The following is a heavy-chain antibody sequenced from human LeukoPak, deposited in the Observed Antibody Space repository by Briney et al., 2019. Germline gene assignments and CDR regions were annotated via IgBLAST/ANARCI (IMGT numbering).Heavy chain of an antibody. Sequence: ASVKVSCKVSGYTLTELSMHWVRQAPGKGLEWMGGFDPEDGETIYAQKFQGRVTMTEDTSTGTAYMELSSLRSEDTAVYYCATAKPNYCTNGVCYTVFDYWGQGTLVTVSS. V-gene: IGHV1-24*01. CDR2: FDPEDGET. J-gene: IGHJ4*02. CDR1: GYTLTELS. CDR3: ATAKPNYCTNGVCYTVFDY. D-gene: IGHD2-8*01.